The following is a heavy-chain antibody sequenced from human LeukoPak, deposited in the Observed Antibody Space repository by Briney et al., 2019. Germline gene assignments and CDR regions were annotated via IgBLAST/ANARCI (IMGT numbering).Heavy chain of an antibody. J-gene: IGHJ6*03. Sequence: ASVKVSCKASGYTFTGYYMHWVRQAPGQGLEWMGWINPNSGGTNYAQKFQGRVTMTRDTSISTAYMELSRLRSDDTAVYYCAGGAQLWLQGYYYYYMDVWGKGTTVTISS. D-gene: IGHD5-18*01. CDR2: INPNSGGT. CDR1: GYTFTGYY. V-gene: IGHV1-2*02. CDR3: AGGAQLWLQGYYYYYMDV.